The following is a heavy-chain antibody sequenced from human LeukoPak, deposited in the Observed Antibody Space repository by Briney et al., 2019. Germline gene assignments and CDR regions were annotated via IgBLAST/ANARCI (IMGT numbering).Heavy chain of an antibody. Sequence: SQTLSLTCSVSGGSISSSNYYWSWIRQPAGKGLEWIGRIYTSESTNYNPSLKSRVTISVDTSRNQFSLMLSSVTAADTAVYYCARGLWFGDENPPYFDYWGQGILVTVSS. CDR1: GGSISSSNYY. CDR3: ARGLWFGDENPPYFDY. V-gene: IGHV4-61*02. D-gene: IGHD3-10*01. J-gene: IGHJ4*02. CDR2: IYTSEST.